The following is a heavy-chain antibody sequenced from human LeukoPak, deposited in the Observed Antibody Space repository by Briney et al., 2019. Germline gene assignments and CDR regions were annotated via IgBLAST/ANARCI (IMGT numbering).Heavy chain of an antibody. Sequence: SETLSLTCTVSGGSISSYYWSWIRQPPGKGLEWIGYIYYSGSTNYNPSLKSRVTISVDTSKNQFSLKLSSVTAADTAVYYCARAAIVAGTLYFDYWAREPWSPSPQ. CDR2: IYYSGST. CDR1: GGSISSYY. D-gene: IGHD6-19*01. CDR3: ARAAIVAGTLYFDY. V-gene: IGHV4-59*01. J-gene: IGHJ4*02.